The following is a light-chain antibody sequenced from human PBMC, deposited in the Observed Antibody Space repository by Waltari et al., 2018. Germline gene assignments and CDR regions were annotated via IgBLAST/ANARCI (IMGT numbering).Light chain of an antibody. Sequence: DVVMTQSPLSLSVSLGQPASISCRSSQSLVHSDGNTYLNWFQQRPGQSPRRLIHKVSRRESGVPDRFSGSGSGTDFTLKISRVEAEDVGVYYCMQTTHSPRTFGQGTKVEI. J-gene: IGKJ1*01. V-gene: IGKV2-30*02. CDR1: QSLVHSDGNTY. CDR2: KVS. CDR3: MQTTHSPRT.